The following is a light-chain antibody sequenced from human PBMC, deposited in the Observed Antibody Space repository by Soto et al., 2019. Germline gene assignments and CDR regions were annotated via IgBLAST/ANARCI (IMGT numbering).Light chain of an antibody. CDR2: KAS. CDR1: QSISSW. J-gene: IGKJ1*01. V-gene: IGKV1-5*03. Sequence: DIQMTQSPSTLSASVGDRVTITCRASQSISSWLAWYQQKPGKAPKLLIYKASSLESGVPSRFSGSGSGTEFTLTISNLQPDGFATYYCQQYNSYPWTFGQGTKVEIK. CDR3: QQYNSYPWT.